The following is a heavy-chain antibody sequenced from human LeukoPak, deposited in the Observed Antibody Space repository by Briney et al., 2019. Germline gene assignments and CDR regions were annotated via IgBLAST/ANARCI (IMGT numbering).Heavy chain of an antibody. CDR2: IYYNTRY. J-gene: IGHJ5*02. CDR3: ARHINRPGSDFNWFDP. D-gene: IGHD2-15*01. CDR1: GGSISDIDYS. Sequence: SETLSLTCTASGGSISDIDYSWGWIRQPPGKRLEWIGSIYYNTRYYYSPYLKSRVTISIDTSKNQFSLKLNSVTAADATIYYCARHINRPGSDFNWFDPWGQGTLVTVSS. V-gene: IGHV4-39*01.